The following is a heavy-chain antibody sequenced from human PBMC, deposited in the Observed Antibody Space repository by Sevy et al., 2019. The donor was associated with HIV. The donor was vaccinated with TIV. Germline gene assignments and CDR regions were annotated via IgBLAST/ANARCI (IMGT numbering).Heavy chain of an antibody. V-gene: IGHV3-21*01. CDR2: ISSSSSYI. D-gene: IGHD4-17*01. J-gene: IGHJ4*02. CDR3: ARVGHYGGNAFDY. CDR1: GFTFSSYS. Sequence: GGSLRLSCAASGFTFSSYSMNWVRQAPGKGLEWVSSISSSSSYIYYADSVKGRFTISRDNAKNSLYLQMNSLRAEDTVVYYCARVGHYGGNAFDYWGQGTLVTVSS.